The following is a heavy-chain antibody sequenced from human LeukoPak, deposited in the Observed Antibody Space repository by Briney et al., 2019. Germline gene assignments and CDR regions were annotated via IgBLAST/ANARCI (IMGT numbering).Heavy chain of an antibody. Sequence: SVKVSCKASGGTFISYAISWVRQAPGQGLEWMGGIIPIFGTANYAQKFQGRVTITADESTSTAYMELSSLRSEDTAVYYCARDSSGPLRFFQHWGQGTLVTVSS. V-gene: IGHV1-69*13. CDR2: IIPIFGTA. D-gene: IGHD3-22*01. J-gene: IGHJ1*01. CDR1: GGTFISYA. CDR3: ARDSSGPLRFFQH.